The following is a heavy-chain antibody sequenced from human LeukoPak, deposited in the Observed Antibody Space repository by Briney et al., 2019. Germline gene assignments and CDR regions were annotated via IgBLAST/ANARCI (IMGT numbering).Heavy chain of an antibody. V-gene: IGHV3-33*01. CDR2: IWYDGTSK. CDR1: GFTFNNYD. CDR3: TTTEVYCCSTSCYPGMDY. D-gene: IGHD2-2*01. J-gene: IGHJ4*02. Sequence: GKSLRLSCAASGFTFNNYDMHWVRQAPGKGLEWVAVIWYDGTSKYYADSVKGRFTISRDNAKNTLYLQMSSLKTEDTAVYYCTTTEVYCCSTSCYPGMDYWGQGTLVTVSS.